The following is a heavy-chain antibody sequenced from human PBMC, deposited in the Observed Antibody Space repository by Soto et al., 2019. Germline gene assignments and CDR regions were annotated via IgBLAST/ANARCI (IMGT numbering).Heavy chain of an antibody. CDR1: GFTFSSYG. V-gene: IGHV3-30*18. CDR3: AKDIDSSGYYNWFDP. CDR2: ISYDGSNK. D-gene: IGHD3-22*01. Sequence: GGSLRLSCAASGFTFSSYGMHWVRQAPGKGLEWVAVISYDGSNKYYADSVKGRFTISRDNSKNTLYLQMNSLRAEDTAVYYCAKDIDSSGYYNWFDPWGQGTLVTVSS. J-gene: IGHJ5*02.